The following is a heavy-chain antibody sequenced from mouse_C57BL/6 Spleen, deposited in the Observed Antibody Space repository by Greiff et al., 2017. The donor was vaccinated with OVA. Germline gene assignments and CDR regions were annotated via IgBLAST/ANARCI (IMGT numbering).Heavy chain of an antibody. CDR1: GFTFTDYY. CDR2: IRNKANGYTT. CDR3: ARYEDYYAMDY. J-gene: IGHJ4*01. Sequence: EVQGVESGGGLVQPGGSLSLSCAASGFTFTDYYMSWVRQPPGKALGWLGFIRNKANGYTTEYSASVKGRFTISRDNSQSILYLQMNALRAEDSATYYCARYEDYYAMDYWGQGTSVTVSS. V-gene: IGHV7-3*01.